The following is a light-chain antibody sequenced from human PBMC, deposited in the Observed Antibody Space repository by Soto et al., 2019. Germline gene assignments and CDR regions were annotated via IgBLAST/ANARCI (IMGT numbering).Light chain of an antibody. CDR3: QETYGTPLT. V-gene: IGKV1-39*01. CDR1: QSIDNY. J-gene: IGKJ4*01. CDR2: AAS. Sequence: DIQMTQSPSSLSASVGDRVTITCRASQSIDNYVNWYQHKPGRAPKLLIFAASSLQSGVPSRFSGRGSGTDFTLTISSLQPEDFATYFCQETYGTPLTFGGGTKVEI.